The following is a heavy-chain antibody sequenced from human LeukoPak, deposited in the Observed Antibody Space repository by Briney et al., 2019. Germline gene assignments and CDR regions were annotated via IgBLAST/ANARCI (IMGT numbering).Heavy chain of an antibody. CDR1: GGSISSYY. J-gene: IGHJ4*02. CDR3: ARGKIAAAGTLYYFDY. Sequence: SETLSLTCTVSGGSISSYYWSWIRQPPGKGLEWIGYIYYSGSTNYNPSLKSRVTISVDTSKNQFSLKLSSVTAADTAVYYCARGKIAAAGTLYYFDYWGQGTLVTVSS. V-gene: IGHV4-59*01. D-gene: IGHD6-13*01. CDR2: IYYSGST.